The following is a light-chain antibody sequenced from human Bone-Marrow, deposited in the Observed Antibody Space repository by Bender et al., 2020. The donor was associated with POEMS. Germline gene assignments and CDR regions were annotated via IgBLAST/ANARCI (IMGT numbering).Light chain of an antibody. J-gene: IGLJ2*01. CDR3: CSYAGSNNLVV. CDR2: NDS. CDR1: SSDVGNYNL. V-gene: IGLV2-23*01. Sequence: QSALTQPASVSGSPGQSITISCTGTSSDVGNYNLVSWYQQHPGKVPKLIIYNDSRRSSGVSLRFSGSKSGYTASLTISGLQAEDEADYYCCSYAGSNNLVVFGGGTKLTVL.